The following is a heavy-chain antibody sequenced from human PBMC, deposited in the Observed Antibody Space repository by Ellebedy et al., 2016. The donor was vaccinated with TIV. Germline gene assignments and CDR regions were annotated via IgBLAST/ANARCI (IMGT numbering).Heavy chain of an antibody. D-gene: IGHD6-25*01. J-gene: IGHJ5*02. V-gene: IGHV3-9*01. CDR3: AKVGHTSGDLDP. Sequence: SLKISCAASGFTFDDYAMHWVRQAPGRGLEWVSGITWNSRTITYADSVRGRLPISRDNAKNSVYLQMNNLRSDDSALYYCAKVGHTSGDLDPWGQGALVAVSS. CDR1: GFTFDDYA. CDR2: ITWNSRTI.